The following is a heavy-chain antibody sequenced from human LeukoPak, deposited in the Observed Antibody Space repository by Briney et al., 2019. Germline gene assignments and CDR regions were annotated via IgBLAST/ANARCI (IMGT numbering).Heavy chain of an antibody. V-gene: IGHV1-69*13. Sequence: GASVKVCCKASGGTFSSYAISWVRQAPGQGLEWMGGIIPIFGTANYAQKFQGRVTITADESTSTAYMELSSLRSEDTAVYYCARDGGWDFRTLDYWGQGTLVTVSS. CDR2: IIPIFGTA. CDR3: ARDGGWDFRTLDY. CDR1: GGTFSSYA. D-gene: IGHD6-19*01. J-gene: IGHJ4*02.